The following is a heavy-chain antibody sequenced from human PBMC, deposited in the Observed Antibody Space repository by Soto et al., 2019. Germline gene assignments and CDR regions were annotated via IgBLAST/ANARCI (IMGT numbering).Heavy chain of an antibody. J-gene: IGHJ5*02. V-gene: IGHV4-31*03. CDR2: IYYSGST. D-gene: IGHD3-22*01. Sequence: QVQLQESGPGLVKPSQTLSLTCTVSGGSISSGGYYWSWIRQHPGKGLEWIGYIYYSGSTYYNPSPQRRVTISVDTSKNQFSLKLSSVTAADTAVYYCATYDSSDYSSGSPIGRFDPWGQGTLVTVSS. CDR3: ATYDSSDYSSGSPIGRFDP. CDR1: GGSISSGGYY.